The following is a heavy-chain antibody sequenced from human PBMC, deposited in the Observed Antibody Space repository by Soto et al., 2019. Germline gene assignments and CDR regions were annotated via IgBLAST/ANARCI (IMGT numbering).Heavy chain of an antibody. D-gene: IGHD2-15*01. CDR3: AHRPSYCSPGSCYSGFDY. Sequence: QITLKESGPTLVKPTQTLTLTCTFSGFSLSTSGVGVGWIRQPPGKALEWLALIYWDDDKRYSPSLKSRLTITQAPSKDQVVLTITNMDPVDTATYYCAHRPSYCSPGSCYSGFDYWGQGTLVTVSS. CDR2: IYWDDDK. J-gene: IGHJ4*02. CDR1: GFSLSTSGVG. V-gene: IGHV2-5*02.